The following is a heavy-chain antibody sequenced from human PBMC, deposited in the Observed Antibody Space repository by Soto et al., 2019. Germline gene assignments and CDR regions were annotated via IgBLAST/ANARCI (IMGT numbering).Heavy chain of an antibody. Sequence: ASVKVSCKASGYTFTSYDINWVRQATGQGLEWMGWMNPNSGNTGYAQKFQGRVTMTRNTSISTAYMELSSLRSEDTAVYYCARELQLGYCSGGSCYYYYYTDVWGKGTTVTVSS. J-gene: IGHJ6*03. CDR2: MNPNSGNT. V-gene: IGHV1-8*01. CDR3: ARELQLGYCSGGSCYYYYYTDV. CDR1: GYTFTSYD. D-gene: IGHD2-15*01.